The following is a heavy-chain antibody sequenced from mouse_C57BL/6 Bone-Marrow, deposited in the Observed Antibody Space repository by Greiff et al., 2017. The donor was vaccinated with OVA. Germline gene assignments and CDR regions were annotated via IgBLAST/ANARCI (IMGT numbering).Heavy chain of an antibody. CDR1: GYTFTSYW. V-gene: IGHV1-55*01. J-gene: IGHJ4*01. CDR3: ARLEFYYGSSYAMDY. D-gene: IGHD1-1*01. CDR2: IYHGSGST. Sequence: VQLQQPGAELVKPGASVKMSCKASGYTFTSYWITWVKQRPGQGLEWIGDIYHGSGSTNYNEKFKSQATLTVDTSSSTAYMQLRSLTSEDSAVYYCARLEFYYGSSYAMDYWGQGTSVTVSA.